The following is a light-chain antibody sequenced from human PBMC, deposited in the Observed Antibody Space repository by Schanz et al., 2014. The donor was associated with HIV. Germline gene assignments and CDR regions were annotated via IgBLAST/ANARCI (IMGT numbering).Light chain of an antibody. CDR1: QNIANW. CDR2: QAS. J-gene: IGKJ2*03. CDR3: LQYNDYAYS. Sequence: DIQMTQSPSTLSASVGDTVTITCRASQNIANWLTWYQQKPGKAPNLLIYQASTLKSGVPSRFSGSGSGTEFTLTITSLQPDDFAAYYCLQYNDYAYSFGQGTKLEIK. V-gene: IGKV1-5*03.